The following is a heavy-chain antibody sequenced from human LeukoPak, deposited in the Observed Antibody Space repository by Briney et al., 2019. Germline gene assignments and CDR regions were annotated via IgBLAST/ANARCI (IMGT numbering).Heavy chain of an antibody. J-gene: IGHJ4*02. CDR3: ARERSIVGAVDY. D-gene: IGHD1-26*01. Sequence: ASVKVSCKASGYTFTSYAIHWVRQAPGQRLEWMGWINAGNGNTKYSQEFQGRVTITADKSTSTAYMELSSLRSEDTAVYYCARERSIVGAVDYWGQGTLVTVSS. V-gene: IGHV1-3*03. CDR1: GYTFTSYA. CDR2: INAGNGNT.